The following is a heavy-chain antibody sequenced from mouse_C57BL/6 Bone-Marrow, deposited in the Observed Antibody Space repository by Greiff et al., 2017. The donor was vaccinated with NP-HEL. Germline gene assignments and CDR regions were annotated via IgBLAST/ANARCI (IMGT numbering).Heavy chain of an antibody. CDR3: ARCYGSRRFAY. V-gene: IGHV1-81*01. D-gene: IGHD1-1*01. Sequence: VKLMESGAELARPGASVKLSCKASGYTFTSYGISWVKQRTGQGLEWIGEIYPRSGNTYYNEKFKGKATLTADKSSSTAYMELRSLTSEDSAVYFCARCYGSRRFAYWGQGTLVTVSA. CDR2: IYPRSGNT. J-gene: IGHJ3*01. CDR1: GYTFTSYG.